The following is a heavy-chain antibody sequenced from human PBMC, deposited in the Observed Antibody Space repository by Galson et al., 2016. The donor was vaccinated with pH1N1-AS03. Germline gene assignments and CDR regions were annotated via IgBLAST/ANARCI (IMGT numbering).Heavy chain of an antibody. D-gene: IGHD3-10*01. V-gene: IGHV1-18*01. CDR3: ERSGSGSFYEGDF. J-gene: IGHJ4*02. CDR2: IGTYT. CDR1: GYTFTNYG. Sequence: SVKVSCKASGYTFTNYGISWVRQAPGQGLEYMGWIGTYTIYAQKLQGRVTMTTHTSTSTAYMELRSLRSDDTAAYYCERSGSGSFYEGDFWGQGTLVSVTS.